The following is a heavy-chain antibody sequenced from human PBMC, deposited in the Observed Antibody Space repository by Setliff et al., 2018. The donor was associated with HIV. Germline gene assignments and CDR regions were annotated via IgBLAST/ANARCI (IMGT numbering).Heavy chain of an antibody. D-gene: IGHD7-27*01. CDR2: IYYSGST. CDR1: GGSINSGGYY. J-gene: IGHJ3*02. V-gene: IGHV4-31*03. Sequence: SETLSLTCTVSGGSINSGGYYWSWIRQHPGKGLEWIGYIYYSGSTYYNPSLKSRVVISVDTSKNQFSLKLTSVTAADTAVYYCARSTGDPRPRDAFDIWGQGTMVTVSS. CDR3: ARSTGDPRPRDAFDI.